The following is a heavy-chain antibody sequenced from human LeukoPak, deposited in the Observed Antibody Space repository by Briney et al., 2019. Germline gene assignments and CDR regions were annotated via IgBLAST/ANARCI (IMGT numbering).Heavy chain of an antibody. J-gene: IGHJ3*02. Sequence: ASVKVSCKASGYTFTSYAMNWVRQAPGQGLEWMGWINTNTGNPTYAQGFTGRFVFSLDTSVSTAYLQISSLKAEDTAVYYCAMTTYYDFWTREGSAFDIWGQGTMVTVSS. V-gene: IGHV7-4-1*02. D-gene: IGHD3-3*01. CDR3: AMTTYYDFWTREGSAFDI. CDR2: INTNTGNP. CDR1: GYTFTSYA.